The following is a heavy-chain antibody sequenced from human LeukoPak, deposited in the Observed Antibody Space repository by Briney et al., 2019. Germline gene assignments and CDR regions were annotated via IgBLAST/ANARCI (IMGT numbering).Heavy chain of an antibody. CDR3: ARLVDTAMADFDY. D-gene: IGHD5-18*01. Sequence: PSETLSLTRTVSGGSISSYYWSWIRQPPGKGLEWIGYIYYSGSTNYNPSLKSRVTISADTPKNQFSLKLSSVTAADTAVYYCARLVDTAMADFDYWGQGTQVTVSS. J-gene: IGHJ4*02. V-gene: IGHV4-59*08. CDR2: IYYSGST. CDR1: GGSISSYY.